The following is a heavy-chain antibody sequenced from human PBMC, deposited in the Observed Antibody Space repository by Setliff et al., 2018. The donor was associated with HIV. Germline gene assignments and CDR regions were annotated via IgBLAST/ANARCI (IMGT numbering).Heavy chain of an antibody. CDR3: AKGVAGLQYYYYYMDV. CDR1: GGSFSGYY. CDR2: ITHSGST. J-gene: IGHJ6*03. Sequence: SETLSLTCAVYGGSFSGYYWTWIRQPPGKGLEWIGEITHSGSTNYNPSLETRVTISVDTSKNQCSLKLSSVTAADTSVYYCAKGVAGLQYYYYYMDVWGKGTTVTVSS. V-gene: IGHV4-34*01. D-gene: IGHD6-19*01.